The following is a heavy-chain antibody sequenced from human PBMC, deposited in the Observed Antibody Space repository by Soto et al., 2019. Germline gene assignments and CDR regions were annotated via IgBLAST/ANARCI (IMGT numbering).Heavy chain of an antibody. D-gene: IGHD3-9*01. CDR3: ARDRPLEDILTGHNHYYYYGMDV. V-gene: IGHV4-31*03. Sequence: SETLSLTCTVSGGSISSGGYYWSWIRQHPGKGLEWIGYIYYSGSTYYNPSLKSRVTISVDTSKNQFSLKLSSVTAADTAVYYCARDRPLEDILTGHNHYYYYGMDVWGQGTTVTVYS. CDR1: GGSISSGGYY. J-gene: IGHJ6*02. CDR2: IYYSGST.